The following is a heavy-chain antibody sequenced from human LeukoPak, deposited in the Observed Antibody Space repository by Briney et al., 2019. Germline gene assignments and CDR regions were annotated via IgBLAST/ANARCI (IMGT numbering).Heavy chain of an antibody. CDR1: GFTFSSYG. CDR3: AKPLEMATIWDAFDI. J-gene: IGHJ3*02. V-gene: IGHV3-30*18. CDR2: ISYDGSNK. D-gene: IGHD5-24*01. Sequence: PGGSLRLSCAASGFTFSSYGMHWVRQAPGKGPEWVAVISYDGSNKYYADSVKGRFTISRDNSKNTLYLQMNSLRAEDTAVYYCAKPLEMATIWDAFDIWGQGTMVTVSS.